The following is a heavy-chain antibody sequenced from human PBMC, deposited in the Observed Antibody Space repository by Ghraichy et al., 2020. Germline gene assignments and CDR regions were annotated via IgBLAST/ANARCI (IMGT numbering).Heavy chain of an antibody. CDR3: ARGTTAITADGFDI. CDR2: IYYSGST. Sequence: SETLSLTCTVSGGSISSSSYYWGWIRQPPGKGLEWIGSIYYSGSTYYNPSLKSRVTISVDTSKNQVSLKLSSVTAADTAVYFCARGTTAITADGFDIWGQGTVVTVSS. V-gene: IGHV4-39*01. CDR1: GGSISSSSYY. D-gene: IGHD4-17*01. J-gene: IGHJ3*02.